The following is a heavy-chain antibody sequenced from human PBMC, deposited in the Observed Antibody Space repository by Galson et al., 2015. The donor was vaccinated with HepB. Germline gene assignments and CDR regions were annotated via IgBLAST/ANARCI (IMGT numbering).Heavy chain of an antibody. D-gene: IGHD1-26*01. CDR1: GDSVPTNSAA. V-gene: IGHV6-1*01. J-gene: IGHJ3*02. CDR2: TYYRSKWFS. Sequence: CAISGDSVPTNSAAWNWIRQSPSRGLEWLGRTYYRSKWFSDYAVSVKSRITISPDTSKNQFSLQLNSVTPEDTAVYYCARAPWDLDAFDIWGQGTMVSVSS. CDR3: ARAPWDLDAFDI.